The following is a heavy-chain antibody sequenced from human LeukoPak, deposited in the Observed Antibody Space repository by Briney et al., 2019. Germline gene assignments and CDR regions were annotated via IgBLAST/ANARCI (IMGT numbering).Heavy chain of an antibody. J-gene: IGHJ6*03. CDR3: AKGYEYYLVG. D-gene: IGHD2-15*01. CDR2: IQNEGKKT. V-gene: IGHV3-30*02. Sequence: GGSLRLSCTASVFIFRIYGIHCVPEAPGEGLERVALIQNEGKKTLYGDSVKGRYNIPRQNSKKTLSLKIKRLRREDRSVYHYAKGYEYYLVGLGRGTTVSVSS. CDR1: VFIFRIYG.